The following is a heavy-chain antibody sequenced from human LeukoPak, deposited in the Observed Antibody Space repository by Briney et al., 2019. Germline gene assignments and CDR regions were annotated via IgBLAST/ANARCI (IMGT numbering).Heavy chain of an antibody. CDR2: IYPGDSDT. V-gene: IGHV5-51*01. J-gene: IGHJ4*02. Sequence: KGGESLKISCKGSGYSFTSYWIGWVRQMPGKGREWMGIIYPGDSDTRYSPSFQGQVTISADKSISTAYLQWSSLKASDTAMYYCARSLGSHNYQPHCFDYWGQGTLVTVSS. CDR1: GYSFTSYW. D-gene: IGHD5-24*01. CDR3: ARSLGSHNYQPHCFDY.